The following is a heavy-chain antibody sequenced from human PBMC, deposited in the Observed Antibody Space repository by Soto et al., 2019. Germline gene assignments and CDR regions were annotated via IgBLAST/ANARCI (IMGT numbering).Heavy chain of an antibody. CDR1: GFTFSSYA. CDR2: ISGSGGST. V-gene: IGHV3-23*01. CDR3: AKVGDSSGYYNPRYYFDY. D-gene: IGHD3-22*01. Sequence: GGSLRLSCAASGFTFSSYAMSWVRQAPGKGLEWVSAISGSGGSTYYADSVKGRFTISRDNSKNTLYLQMNSLRAEDTAVYYCAKVGDSSGYYNPRYYFDYWGQGTLVTVSS. J-gene: IGHJ4*02.